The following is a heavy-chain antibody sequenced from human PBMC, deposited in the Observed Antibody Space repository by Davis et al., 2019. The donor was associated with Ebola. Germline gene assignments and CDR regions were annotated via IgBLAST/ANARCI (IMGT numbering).Heavy chain of an antibody. CDR3: ARGGLWFGELLFREDFDY. V-gene: IGHV1-69*02. Sequence: SVKVSCKASGGTFSSYTISCVRQAPGQGLEWMGRIIPLLGIANYAQKFQGRVTMTRNTSISTAYMELSSLRSEDTAVYYCARGGLWFGELLFREDFDYWGQGTLVTVSS. D-gene: IGHD3-10*01. CDR1: GGTFSSYT. J-gene: IGHJ4*02. CDR2: IIPLLGIA.